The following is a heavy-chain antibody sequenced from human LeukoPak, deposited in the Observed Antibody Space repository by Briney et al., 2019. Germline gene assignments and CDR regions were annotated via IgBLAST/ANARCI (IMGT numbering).Heavy chain of an antibody. V-gene: IGHV3-74*01. J-gene: IGHJ4*02. CDR1: GFTFRSYW. Sequence: GGSLRLSCAASGFTFRSYWMHWVRQAPGKGLVWVSRINSDGSSTSYADSVKGRFTISRDNAKNTLYLQMNSLRAEDTAVYYCARGITGTTLLNYWGQGTLVTVSS. D-gene: IGHD1-7*01. CDR3: ARGITGTTLLNY. CDR2: INSDGSST.